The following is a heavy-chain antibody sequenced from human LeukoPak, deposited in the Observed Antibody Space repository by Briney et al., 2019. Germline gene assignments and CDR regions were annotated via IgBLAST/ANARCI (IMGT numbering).Heavy chain of an antibody. CDR1: GFTFINAW. CDR2: ISSSSSYI. D-gene: IGHD6-6*01. V-gene: IGHV3-21*01. Sequence: GGSLRLSCAASGFTFINAWMAWVRQAPGKGLEWVSSISSSSSYIYYADSVKGRFTISRDNAKNSLYLQMNSLRAEDTAVYYCARDPRGQLAQDWGQGTLVTVSS. CDR3: ARDPRGQLAQD. J-gene: IGHJ4*02.